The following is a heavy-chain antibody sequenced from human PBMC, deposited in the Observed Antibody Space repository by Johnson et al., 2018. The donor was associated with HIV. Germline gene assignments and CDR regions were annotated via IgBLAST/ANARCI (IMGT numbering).Heavy chain of an antibody. Sequence: VQLVESGGDLVQPGGSLRLSCAASGFSVSTSYMTWVRQAPGKGLEWVSGISWNSGSIGYADSVKGRFTVSRDNSKNTLYLLMNSLRPEDTAVYYCARDQYDRGDGAFDIWGQGTMVTVSS. CDR1: GFSVSTSY. CDR2: SWNSGSI. V-gene: IGHV3-66*02. J-gene: IGHJ3*02. D-gene: IGHD5-24*01. CDR3: ARDQYDRGDGAFDI.